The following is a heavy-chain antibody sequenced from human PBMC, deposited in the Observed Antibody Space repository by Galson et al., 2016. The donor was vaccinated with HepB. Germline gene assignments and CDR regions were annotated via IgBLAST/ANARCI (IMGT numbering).Heavy chain of an antibody. D-gene: IGHD3-10*01. J-gene: IGHJ5*02. V-gene: IGHV2-70*11. CDR3: ARGGFGDLLYFDP. CDR2: IDWDDEK. Sequence: PALVKPTQTFTLTCTFSGFSLTTSGMCVSWIRQPPGKALEWLARIDWDDEKYYSASLETRLTISKDTSNNQVVLTMTNMDPVDTATYYCARGGFGDLLYFDPWGQGTLVTVSA. CDR1: GFSLTTSGMC.